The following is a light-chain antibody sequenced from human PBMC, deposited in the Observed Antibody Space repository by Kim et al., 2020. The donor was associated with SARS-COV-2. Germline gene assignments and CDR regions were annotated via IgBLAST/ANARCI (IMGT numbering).Light chain of an antibody. Sequence: VPPGERDTLACRASLSFSANLARYQQQPGQPPRLLASTVSIRATGVPARFSGSGSGTEFTLTISSLQSEDFAVYFCQQYNKWPHTFGQGTKVDIK. CDR3: QQYNKWPHT. CDR2: TVS. V-gene: IGKV3-15*01. J-gene: IGKJ1*01. CDR1: LSFSAN.